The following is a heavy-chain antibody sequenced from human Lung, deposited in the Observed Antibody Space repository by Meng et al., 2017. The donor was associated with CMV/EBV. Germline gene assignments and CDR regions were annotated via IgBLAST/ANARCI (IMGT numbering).Heavy chain of an antibody. CDR1: GGTFSSYA. J-gene: IGHJ4*02. CDR3: ASSYYYDSSGYVYFDY. V-gene: IGHV1-69*05. CDR2: IIPFFGAA. D-gene: IGHD3-22*01. Sequence: GGTFSSYAISWVRQAPGQGLEWMGGIIPFFGAANYAQKFQGSVTITTDEFTTTAYMELSSLRSEDTAVYYCASSYYYDSSGYVYFDYWGQGTLVTVSS.